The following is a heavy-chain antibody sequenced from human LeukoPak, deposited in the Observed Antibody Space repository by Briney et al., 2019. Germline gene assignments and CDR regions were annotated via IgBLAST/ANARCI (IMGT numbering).Heavy chain of an antibody. CDR1: GYSFTSYW. V-gene: IGHV5-51*01. CDR2: IYPGDSDT. D-gene: IGHD2-2*02. CDR3: ARIVVPAAIHDAFDI. J-gene: IGHJ3*02. Sequence: GESLKISCKGSGYSFTSYWIGWVRQMPGKGLEGMGIIYPGDSDTRYSPSFQGQVTISADKSISTAYLQWSSLKASDTAMYYCARIVVPAAIHDAFDIWGQGTLVTVSS.